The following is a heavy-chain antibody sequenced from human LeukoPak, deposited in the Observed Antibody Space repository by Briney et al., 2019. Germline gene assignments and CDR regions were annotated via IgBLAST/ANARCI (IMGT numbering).Heavy chain of an antibody. CDR2: IYYSGST. V-gene: IGHV4-59*01. CDR3: ARDRYSSSWYRYWYFDL. CDR1: GGSISSYY. J-gene: IGHJ2*01. Sequence: SETLSLTCTVSGGSISSYYWSWIRQPPGKGLEWIGYIYYSGSTNYNPSLKSRVTISVDTSKNQFSLKLSSVTAADTAVYYCARDRYSSSWYRYWYFDLWGRGTLVTVSS. D-gene: IGHD6-13*01.